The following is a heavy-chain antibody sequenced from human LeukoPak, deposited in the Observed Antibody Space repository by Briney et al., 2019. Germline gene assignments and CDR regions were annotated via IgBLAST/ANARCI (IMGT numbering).Heavy chain of an antibody. CDR2: ISGDGGST. Sequence: GGSLRLSCAASGFTFDDYAMHWVRQAPGKGLEWVSLISGDGGSTYYADSVKGRFTISRDNSKNSLYLQMNSLRTEDTALYYCAKDHFSEDSGLHAPDYWGQGTLVTVSS. J-gene: IGHJ4*02. D-gene: IGHD5-12*01. CDR1: GFTFDDYA. CDR3: AKDHFSEDSGLHAPDY. V-gene: IGHV3-43*02.